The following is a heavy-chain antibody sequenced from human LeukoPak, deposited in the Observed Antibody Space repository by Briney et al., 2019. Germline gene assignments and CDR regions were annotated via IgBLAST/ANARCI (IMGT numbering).Heavy chain of an antibody. CDR1: GGSISSSNW. V-gene: IGHV4-4*02. J-gene: IGHJ4*02. CDR3: ARVGGSYSTGIDY. CDR2: IYHGGST. Sequence: PSGTLSLTCAVSGGSISSSNWWSWVRQPPGKGLEWIGDIYHGGSTNYNPSLKSRVAMSVDRSRNQFSLQLSSVTAADTAVYYCARVGGSYSTGIDYWGQGTLVTLS. D-gene: IGHD1-26*01.